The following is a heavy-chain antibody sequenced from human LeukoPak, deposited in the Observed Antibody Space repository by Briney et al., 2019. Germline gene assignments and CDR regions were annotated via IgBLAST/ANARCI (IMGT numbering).Heavy chain of an antibody. CDR3: ASLAYDSFYYYMDV. D-gene: IGHD3-3*01. J-gene: IGHJ6*03. V-gene: IGHV3-53*01. CDR1: GFTVSSNY. CDR2: IYSGGST. Sequence: GGSLRLSCAASGFTVSSNYMSWVRQAPGKGLEWVSVIYSGGSTYYADSVKGRFTISRDNSKNTLYLQMNSLRAEDTAVYYCASLAYDSFYYYMDVWGKGTTVTVSS.